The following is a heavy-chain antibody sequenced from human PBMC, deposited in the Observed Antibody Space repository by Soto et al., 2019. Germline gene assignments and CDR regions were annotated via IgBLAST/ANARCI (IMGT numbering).Heavy chain of an antibody. V-gene: IGHV1-46*01. CDR2: INPFYGET. CDR1: GYTFSSYH. J-gene: IGHJ5*02. CDR3: ARETGISFGYNYFDH. D-gene: IGHD5-18*01. Sequence: ASVKVSCKASGYTFSSYHMHWVRQAPGQGLEWMGVINPFYGETRYAQKFQGRVTMTRDTSTSTVYMELSSLRSEDTAVYYCARETGISFGYNYFDHWGQGTLVTVSS.